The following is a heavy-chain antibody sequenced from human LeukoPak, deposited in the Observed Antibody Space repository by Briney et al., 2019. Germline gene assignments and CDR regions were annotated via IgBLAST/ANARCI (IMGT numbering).Heavy chain of an antibody. J-gene: IGHJ6*03. CDR1: GYTFTSYG. Sequence: GASVKVSCKASGYTFTSYGISWVRQATGQGLEWMGWMNPNSGNTGYAQKFQGRVTMTRNTSISTAYMELSSLRSEDTAVYYCARGSSIEGYYYYMDVWGKGTTVTVSS. CDR2: MNPNSGNT. V-gene: IGHV1-8*02. CDR3: ARGSSIEGYYYYMDV.